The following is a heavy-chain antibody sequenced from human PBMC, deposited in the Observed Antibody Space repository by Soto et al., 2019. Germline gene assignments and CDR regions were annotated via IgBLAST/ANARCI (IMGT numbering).Heavy chain of an antibody. CDR2: ISGYNGNT. CDR1: GYTFSSYG. D-gene: IGHD3-16*01. CDR3: AREKRGLNYDYVWGEYGMDV. V-gene: IGHV1-18*01. J-gene: IGHJ6*02. Sequence: ASVKVSCKASGYTFSSYGISWVRQAPGQGLEWMGWISGYNGNTNFAQNLQGRVTMTTDTPTSTAFMELRSLRSDDTAVYYCAREKRGLNYDYVWGEYGMDVWGQGTTVTVSS.